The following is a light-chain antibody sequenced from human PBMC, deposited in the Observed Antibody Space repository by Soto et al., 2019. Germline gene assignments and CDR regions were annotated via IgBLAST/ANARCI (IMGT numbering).Light chain of an antibody. CDR1: QSVTTF. V-gene: IGKV1-39*01. Sequence: DIQMTQSPSSLSASVGARVTITCRARQSVTTFLNWYQHKPGKAPKLLIYTSSNLQSGVTSKFSGSGSGTDFTLTISNLQPEDFATSYCQQSYSTPYTFGQGTKLEIK. J-gene: IGKJ2*01. CDR2: TSS. CDR3: QQSYSTPYT.